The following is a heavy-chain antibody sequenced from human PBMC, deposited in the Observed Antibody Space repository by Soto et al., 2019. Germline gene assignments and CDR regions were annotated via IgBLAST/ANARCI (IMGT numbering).Heavy chain of an antibody. V-gene: IGHV4-39*01. J-gene: IGHJ4*02. CDR2: VYYSATT. CDR3: ATTADQ. D-gene: IGHD2-21*02. Sequence: SETLSLICTFSGGSISSISDYWRWIRQPPRKDLQRIRSVYYSATTNYSTPLKSRVTMSVDTSRNQSSLKMNYVTAADTAVYYCATTADQWGKGTLVTVT. CDR1: GGSISSISDY.